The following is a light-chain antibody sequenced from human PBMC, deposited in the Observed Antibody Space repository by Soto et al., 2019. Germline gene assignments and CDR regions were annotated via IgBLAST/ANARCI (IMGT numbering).Light chain of an antibody. CDR2: DAS. J-gene: IGKJ1*01. CDR3: QQYDTYLRT. CDR1: QSISAW. V-gene: IGKV1-5*01. Sequence: DIQMTQSPSTLSASVGDRVTITCRASQSISAWLAWYQQKPGKAPKLLIYDASNLVTGVPSRFTGSGSGTDFTLTISSRQPDDYATYYCQQYDTYLRTFGQGTKVDFK.